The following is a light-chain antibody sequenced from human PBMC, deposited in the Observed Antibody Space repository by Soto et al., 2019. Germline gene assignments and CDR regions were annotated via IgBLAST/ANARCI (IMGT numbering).Light chain of an antibody. V-gene: IGKV1-39*01. Sequence: DIQMTQSPASLSASVGDRVTISCRASQSISSYLNWYQQKPGKAPDLLIYAASTWQSGVPSRFSGGGSGTDFTLTITNLRPGDFATYYCQQTYSAPLTFGGGTTVEI. CDR1: QSISSY. CDR2: AAS. J-gene: IGKJ4*01. CDR3: QQTYSAPLT.